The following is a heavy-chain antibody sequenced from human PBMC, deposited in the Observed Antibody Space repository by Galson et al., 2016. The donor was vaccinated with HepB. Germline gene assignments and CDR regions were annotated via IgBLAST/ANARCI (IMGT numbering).Heavy chain of an antibody. V-gene: IGHV4-59*02. CDR1: GGSVDNYY. Sequence: SETLSLTCTVSGGSVDNYYWSWIRQPPGRELQYIGRIFSTGSTEYNPSLKGRVTISVDTSKTQFSLKLTSMIAADTAVYYCARLPKTGAYFDPWGQGILVTVSS. D-gene: IGHD3-10*01. CDR3: ARLPKTGAYFDP. J-gene: IGHJ5*02. CDR2: IFSTGST.